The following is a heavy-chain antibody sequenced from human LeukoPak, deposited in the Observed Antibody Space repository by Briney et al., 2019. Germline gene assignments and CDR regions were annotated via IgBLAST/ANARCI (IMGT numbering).Heavy chain of an antibody. J-gene: IGHJ2*01. CDR2: ISYDGSNK. CDR3: AKGHDWNPGAWYFDL. CDR1: GFTFSSYG. V-gene: IGHV3-30*18. D-gene: IGHD1-1*01. Sequence: GGSLRLSCAASGFTFSSYGMHWVRQAPGKGLEWVAVISYDGSNKYYADSVKGRFTISRDNSKNTLYLQMNSLRAEDTAVYYCAKGHDWNPGAWYFDLWGRGTLVTVSS.